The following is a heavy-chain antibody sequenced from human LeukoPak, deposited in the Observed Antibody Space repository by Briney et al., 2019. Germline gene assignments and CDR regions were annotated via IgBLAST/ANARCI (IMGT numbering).Heavy chain of an antibody. CDR2: IYHSGST. D-gene: IGHD4-17*01. CDR1: GDFITKSVW. Sequence: SETLSLTCAVSGDFITKSVWWIWVRQTPGKGLEWIGDIYHSGSTNSNPSLKSRVTISVDTSKNQFSLKLSSVTAADTAVYYCARLGLPYGDYYYYGMDVWGQGTTVTVSS. J-gene: IGHJ6*02. CDR3: ARLGLPYGDYYYYGMDV. V-gene: IGHV4-4*02.